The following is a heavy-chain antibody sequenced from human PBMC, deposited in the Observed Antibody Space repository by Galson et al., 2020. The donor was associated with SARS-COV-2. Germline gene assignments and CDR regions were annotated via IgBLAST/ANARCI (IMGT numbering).Heavy chain of an antibody. CDR1: GFTFSSYD. Sequence: GESLKISCAASGFTFSSYDMSWVRQAPGKGLEWVSAISGSGGFTYYADSVKGRFTISRDNSKNTLYLQMNSLRAEDTAVYYCAKDPPGYSREYFQHWGQGTLVTVSS. D-gene: IGHD6-13*01. CDR2: ISGSGGFT. CDR3: AKDPPGYSREYFQH. V-gene: IGHV3-23*01. J-gene: IGHJ1*01.